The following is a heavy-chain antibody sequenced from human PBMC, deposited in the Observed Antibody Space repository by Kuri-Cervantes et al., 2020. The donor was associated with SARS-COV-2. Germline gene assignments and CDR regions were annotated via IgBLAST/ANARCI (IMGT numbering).Heavy chain of an antibody. J-gene: IGHJ4*02. Sequence: ETLSLTCAASGFTFSSYSMNWVRQAPGKGLEWVSSISSSSSYIYYADSVKGRFTISRDNAKNSLYLQMNSLRAEDTAVYYCAREWLDSFDYWGQGTLVTVSS. CDR1: GFTFSSYS. D-gene: IGHD6-19*01. CDR3: AREWLDSFDY. V-gene: IGHV3-21*01. CDR2: ISSSSSYI.